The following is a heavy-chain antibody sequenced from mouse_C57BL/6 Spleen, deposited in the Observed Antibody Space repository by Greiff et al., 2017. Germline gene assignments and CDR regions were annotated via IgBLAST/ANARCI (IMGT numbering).Heavy chain of an antibody. Sequence: QVQLQQSGPELVKPGASVKISCKASGYAFSSSWMNWVKQRPGKGLEWIGRIYPGDGDTNYKGKFKGKATLTADKSSSTAYMQLSSLTSEDSAVYFCARGSSGYMFAYWGQGTLVTVSA. D-gene: IGHD3-2*02. CDR3: ARGSSGYMFAY. CDR2: IYPGDGDT. CDR1: GYAFSSSW. J-gene: IGHJ3*01. V-gene: IGHV1-82*01.